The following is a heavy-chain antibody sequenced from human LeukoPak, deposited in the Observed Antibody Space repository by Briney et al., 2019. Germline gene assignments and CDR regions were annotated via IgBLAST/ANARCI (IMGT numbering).Heavy chain of an antibody. D-gene: IGHD2-2*02. Sequence: GGSLRLSCAASGFTFSSYAMHWVRQAPGKGLEWVANIKQDGSEKYYVDSVKGRFTISRDNAKNSLYLQMNSLRAEDTAVYYCARDLYCSSTSWYICYYYYMDVWGKGTTVTVSS. CDR3: ARDLYCSSTSWYICYYYYMDV. J-gene: IGHJ6*03. V-gene: IGHV3-7*01. CDR1: GFTFSSYA. CDR2: IKQDGSEK.